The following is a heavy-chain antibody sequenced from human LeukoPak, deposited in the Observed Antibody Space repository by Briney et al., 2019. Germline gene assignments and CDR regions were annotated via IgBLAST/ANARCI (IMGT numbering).Heavy chain of an antibody. V-gene: IGHV3-21*01. J-gene: IGHJ4*02. D-gene: IGHD4-17*01. CDR3: ARDYYGDYSFDY. CDR1: GFSFTTYT. CDR2: ISSSSAYI. Sequence: GGSLRLSCAASGFSFTTYTMNWFRQAPGKGLEWVSSISSSSAYIYYADSVKGRFTISRDNAKNSLYLQMNSLRAEDTAVYYCARDYYGDYSFDYWGQGTLVTVSS.